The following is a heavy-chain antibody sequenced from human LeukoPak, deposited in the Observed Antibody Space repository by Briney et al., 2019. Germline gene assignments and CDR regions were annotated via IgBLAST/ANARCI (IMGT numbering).Heavy chain of an antibody. J-gene: IGHJ4*02. Sequence: PGGSLRLSCAASGFTFSSYSMSWARQAPGKGLEWVSTINPSGGSTYYADSVKGRFTISRDNSKNTVYQQMNSLRAEDTAVYYCAKDRAGTPWADWGQGTLVTVSS. CDR3: AKDRAGTPWAD. V-gene: IGHV3-23*01. CDR2: INPSGGST. CDR1: GFTFSSYS. D-gene: IGHD1-1*01.